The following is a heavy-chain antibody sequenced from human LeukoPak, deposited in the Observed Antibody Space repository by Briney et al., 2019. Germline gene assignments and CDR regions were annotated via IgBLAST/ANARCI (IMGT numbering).Heavy chain of an antibody. J-gene: IGHJ4*02. CDR3: ASGSSGYDPFDY. D-gene: IGHD5-12*01. Sequence: GGSLRLSCAASGFTFSSYWMHWVRQAPGKGRVWVSRINSDGSSTSYADSVKGRFTISRDNAKNTLYLQMNSLRAEDTAVYYCASGSSGYDPFDYWGQGTLVTVSS. CDR2: INSDGSST. V-gene: IGHV3-74*01. CDR1: GFTFSSYW.